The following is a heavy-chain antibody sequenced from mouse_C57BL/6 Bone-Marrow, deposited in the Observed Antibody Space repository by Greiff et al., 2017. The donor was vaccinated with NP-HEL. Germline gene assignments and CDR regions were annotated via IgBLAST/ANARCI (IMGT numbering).Heavy chain of an antibody. V-gene: IGHV1-18*01. CDR2: INPNNGGT. CDR3: ATTVVAHWYFDV. J-gene: IGHJ1*03. Sequence: EVQLQQSGPELVKPGASVTIPCKASGYTFTDYNMDWVKQSHGKSLEWIGDINPNNGGTIYNQKFKGKATLTVDKSSSTAYMELRSLTSEDTAVYYCATTVVAHWYFDVWGTGTTVTVSS. CDR1: GYTFTDYN. D-gene: IGHD1-1*01.